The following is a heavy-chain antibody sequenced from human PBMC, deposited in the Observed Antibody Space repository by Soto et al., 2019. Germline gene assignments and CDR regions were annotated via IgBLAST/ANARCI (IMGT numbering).Heavy chain of an antibody. J-gene: IGHJ4*02. D-gene: IGHD6-13*01. V-gene: IGHV5-51*01. CDR3: ARVVAAAGTPQYYFDY. CDR1: GYSFSSYW. CDR2: IYPGDSDT. Sequence: PGESLKISCKGAGYSFSSYWIGWVRQMPGKGLEWMGIIYPGDSDTRYSPSFQGQVTISADKSISTAYLQWSSLKASDTAMYYCARVVAAAGTPQYYFDYWGQGTLVTVSS.